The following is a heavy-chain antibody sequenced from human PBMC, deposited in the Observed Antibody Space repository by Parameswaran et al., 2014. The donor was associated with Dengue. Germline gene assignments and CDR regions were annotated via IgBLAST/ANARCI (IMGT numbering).Heavy chain of an antibody. J-gene: IGHJ6*02. Sequence: RLVRQAWTRLEWMEGSSYPWYSNYAQKFQGRVTITADKSTSTAYMELSSLRSEDTAVYYCAREDIGCSGGSCYYPYYYYGMDVWGQGTTVTGLL. CDR2: SSYPWYS. D-gene: IGHD2-15*01. V-gene: IGHV1-69*04. CDR3: AREDIGCSGGSCYYPYYYYGMDV.